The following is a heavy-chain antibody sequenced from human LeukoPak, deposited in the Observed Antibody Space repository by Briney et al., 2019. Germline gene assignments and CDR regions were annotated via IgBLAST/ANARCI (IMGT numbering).Heavy chain of an antibody. J-gene: IGHJ6*03. CDR3: ARVMYYYGSSGYLGYYYYYYYMDV. CDR1: GFTFSSYW. Sequence: GGSLRLSCAASGFTFSSYWMSWVRQAPGKGLEWVANIKQDGSEKYYVDSVKGRFTISRDNAKNSLYLQMNSLRAEDTAVYYCARVMYYYGSSGYLGYYYYYYYMDVWGKGTTVTVSS. CDR2: IKQDGSEK. D-gene: IGHD3-22*01. V-gene: IGHV3-7*01.